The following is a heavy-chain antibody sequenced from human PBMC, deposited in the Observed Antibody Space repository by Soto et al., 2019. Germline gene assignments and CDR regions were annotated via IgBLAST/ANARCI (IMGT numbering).Heavy chain of an antibody. J-gene: IGHJ4*02. CDR2: INPNTGNP. CDR1: GYNFNSHS. D-gene: IGHD1-26*01. CDR3: ARDRARGSFDY. Sequence: QVQLVQSGSESMQPGASVKVSCKGPGYNFNSHSINWLRQAPGQGLEWMVWINPNTGNPTYEQGLTGRFVFSVDTSVRTVYLQMLSLKTDDSAVYSCARDRARGSFDYWGQGILVTVSS. V-gene: IGHV7-4-1*01.